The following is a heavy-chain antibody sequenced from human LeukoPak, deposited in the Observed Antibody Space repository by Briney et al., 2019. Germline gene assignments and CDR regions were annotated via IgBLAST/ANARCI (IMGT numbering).Heavy chain of an antibody. CDR3: AGLTTPAWYFDL. D-gene: IGHD2-15*01. J-gene: IGHJ2*01. CDR2: IYYSGSA. Sequence: PSETLSLTCTVSGGSVSSSNDYWGWIRQPPGKGLEWIGNIYYSGSAWYNPSLKSRVTISVDTSRNQFSLKLNSVTAADTAVYYCAGLTTPAWYFDLWGRGTLVTVSS. CDR1: GGSVSSSNDY. V-gene: IGHV4-39*01.